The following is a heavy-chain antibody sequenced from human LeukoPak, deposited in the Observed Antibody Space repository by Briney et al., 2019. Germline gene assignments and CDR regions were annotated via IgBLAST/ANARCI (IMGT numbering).Heavy chain of an antibody. V-gene: IGHV1-2*02. Sequence: ASVKVSCKPSGYTFSDHYMHWVRQAPGQGLEWMGWINPNSGGTNYAQKFQGRVTMTRDTSISTAYMELSRLRSDDTAVYYCARPEWAVAPKFYYYYGMDVWGQGTTVTVSS. D-gene: IGHD6-19*01. CDR1: GYTFSDHY. J-gene: IGHJ6*02. CDR2: INPNSGGT. CDR3: ARPEWAVAPKFYYYYGMDV.